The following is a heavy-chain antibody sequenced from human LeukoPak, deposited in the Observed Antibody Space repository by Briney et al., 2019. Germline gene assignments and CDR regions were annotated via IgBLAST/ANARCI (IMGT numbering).Heavy chain of an antibody. V-gene: IGHV1-18*01. J-gene: IGHJ4*02. CDR1: GYTFTSYG. Sequence: GASVTVSCKASGYTFTSYGISWVRQAPGQGLEWMGWISAYNGNTNYAQKLQGRVTMTTDTSTSTAYMELRSLRSDDTAVYYCARGGPYYDFWSGYQVFDYWGQGTLVTVSS. CDR3: ARGGPYYDFWSGYQVFDY. CDR2: ISAYNGNT. D-gene: IGHD3-3*01.